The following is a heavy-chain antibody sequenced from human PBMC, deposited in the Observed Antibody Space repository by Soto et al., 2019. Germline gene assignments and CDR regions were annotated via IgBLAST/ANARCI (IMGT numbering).Heavy chain of an antibody. Sequence: GASVKVSCKVSGYTLTELSMHWVRQAPGKGLEWMGGFDPEDGETIYAQKFQGRVTMAEDTSTDTAYMELSSLRSEDTAVYYCATGVNVDTAMVYFDYWGQGTLVTVSS. CDR1: GYTLTELS. J-gene: IGHJ4*02. CDR3: ATGVNVDTAMVYFDY. D-gene: IGHD5-18*01. CDR2: FDPEDGET. V-gene: IGHV1-24*01.